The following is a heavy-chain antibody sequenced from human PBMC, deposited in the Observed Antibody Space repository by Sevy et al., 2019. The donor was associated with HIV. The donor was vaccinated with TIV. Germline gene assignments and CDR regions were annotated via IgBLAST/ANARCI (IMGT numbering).Heavy chain of an antibody. CDR3: ARQNYYDSSGYYWDYFDY. V-gene: IGHV4-30-4*01. D-gene: IGHD3-22*01. Sequence: SETLSLTCTVSGGSISSGDYYWSWIRQPPGKGLEWIGYIYYSGSTYYNPSPKSRVTISVDTSKNQFSLKLSSVTAADTAVYYCARQNYYDSSGYYWDYFDYWGQGTLVTVSS. J-gene: IGHJ4*02. CDR1: GGSISSGDYY. CDR2: IYYSGST.